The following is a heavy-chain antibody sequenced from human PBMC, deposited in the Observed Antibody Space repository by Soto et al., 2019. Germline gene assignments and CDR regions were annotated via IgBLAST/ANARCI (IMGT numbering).Heavy chain of an antibody. V-gene: IGHV4-59*01. CDR3: ARARAEQWLVG. CDR2: IYYSGST. Sequence: QVQLQESGPGLVKPSETLSLTCTVSGGSISSYYWSWIRQPPGKGLEWIGYIYYSGSTNYNPSLKSXXTXSXXTSKNQFSLKLSSVTAADTAVYYCARARAEQWLVGWGQGTLVTVSS. D-gene: IGHD6-19*01. J-gene: IGHJ4*02. CDR1: GGSISSYY.